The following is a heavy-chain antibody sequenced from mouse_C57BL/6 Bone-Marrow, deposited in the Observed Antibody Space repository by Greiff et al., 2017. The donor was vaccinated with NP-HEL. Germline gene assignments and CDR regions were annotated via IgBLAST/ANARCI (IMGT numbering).Heavy chain of an antibody. CDR1: GFNIKDDY. CDR3: TTDDGYSWFAY. D-gene: IGHD2-3*01. Sequence: EVQGVESGAELVRPGASVKLSCTASGFNIKDDYMHWVKQRPEQGLEWIGWIDPENGDTEYASKFQGKATITADTSSNTAYLQLSSLTSEDTAVYYCTTDDGYSWFAYWGQGTLVTVSA. V-gene: IGHV14-4*01. J-gene: IGHJ3*01. CDR2: IDPENGDT.